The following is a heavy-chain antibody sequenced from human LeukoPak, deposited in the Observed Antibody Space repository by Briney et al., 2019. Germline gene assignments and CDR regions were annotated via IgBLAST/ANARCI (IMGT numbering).Heavy chain of an antibody. CDR1: GFTFSSYW. CDR2: INSDGSST. D-gene: IGHD3-22*01. V-gene: IGHV3-74*01. Sequence: GGSLRLSCAAAGFTFSSYWMHWVRHAPGKGLVWVSRINSDGSSTRYADSVKGRLTISRDNAKNTLYLQMNSLRAEDTAVYYCAREGSYYYYDSSGYYCGLFDYWGQGTLVTVSS. CDR3: AREGSYYYYDSSGYYCGLFDY. J-gene: IGHJ4*02.